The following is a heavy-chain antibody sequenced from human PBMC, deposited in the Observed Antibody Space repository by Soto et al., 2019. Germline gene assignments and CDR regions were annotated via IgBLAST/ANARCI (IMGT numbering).Heavy chain of an antibody. Sequence: SETLSLTCAVSGCSISSSNWWSWVRQPPGKGLEWIGEIYHSGSTNYNPSLKSRVTISVDKSKNQFSLKLRSVTAADTAVYYCGRRGDILSGYFAYWSPGTLVPVSS. V-gene: IGHV4-4*02. D-gene: IGHD3-9*01. J-gene: IGHJ4*02. CDR3: GRRGDILSGYFAY. CDR1: GCSISSSNW. CDR2: IYHSGST.